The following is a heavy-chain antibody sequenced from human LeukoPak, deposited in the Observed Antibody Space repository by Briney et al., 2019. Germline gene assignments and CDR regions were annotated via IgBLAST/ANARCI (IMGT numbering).Heavy chain of an antibody. Sequence: SATLSLTCTVSGGSITSHYWSWIRQPPGKGLEWIGYIYYSGSTNYNPSLKSRVTISLDTSKNQFSLKLSSVTAADTAVYYCASDSGSSFDAFDIWGQGTMVTVSS. J-gene: IGHJ3*02. CDR3: ASDSGSSFDAFDI. CDR1: GGSITSHY. D-gene: IGHD1-26*01. V-gene: IGHV4-59*11. CDR2: IYYSGST.